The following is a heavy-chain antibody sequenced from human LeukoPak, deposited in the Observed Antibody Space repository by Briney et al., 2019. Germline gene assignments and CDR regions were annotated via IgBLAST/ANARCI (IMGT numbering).Heavy chain of an antibody. CDR1: GYTFSGYY. CDR2: INPNSGGT. Sequence: ASVKVSCKASGYTFSGYYVHWVRQAPGQGLEWMGWINPNSGGTNYAQKSQGRVTMTRDTSISTAYMELSRLRSDDTAVYYCARAFLFVVVVPAAIRVKYNWFDPWGQGTLVTVSS. D-gene: IGHD2-2*01. V-gene: IGHV1-2*02. CDR3: ARAFLFVVVVPAAIRVKYNWFDP. J-gene: IGHJ5*02.